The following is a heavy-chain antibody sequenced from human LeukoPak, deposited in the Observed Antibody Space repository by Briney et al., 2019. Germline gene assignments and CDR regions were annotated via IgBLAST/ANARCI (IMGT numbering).Heavy chain of an antibody. J-gene: IGHJ5*01. D-gene: IGHD3-16*01. CDR3: TSAYTSSWFGS. CDR2: ISYSSTYI. Sequence: GGSLRLSCAASGFTFSSYSMNWVRQAPGKGLEWVSSISYSSTYIYYADSVKGRFTISRDNAKSSLFLEMNSLRVEDTAVYYCTSAYTSSWFGSWGQGALVSVSS. CDR1: GFTFSSYS. V-gene: IGHV3-21*06.